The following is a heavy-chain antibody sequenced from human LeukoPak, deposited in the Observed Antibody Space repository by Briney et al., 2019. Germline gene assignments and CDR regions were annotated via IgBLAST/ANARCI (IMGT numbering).Heavy chain of an antibody. CDR1: GYTFTSYG. CDR2: ISAYNGNT. V-gene: IGHV1-18*01. J-gene: IGHJ4*02. CDR3: ARVKSQGHYYDSSGRFDY. D-gene: IGHD3-22*01. Sequence: ASVKASCKASGYTFTSYGISWVRQAPGQGLEWMGWISAYNGNTNYAQKLQGRVTMTTDTSTSTAYMELRSLRSDDTAVYYCARVKSQGHYYDSSGRFDYWGQGTLVTVSS.